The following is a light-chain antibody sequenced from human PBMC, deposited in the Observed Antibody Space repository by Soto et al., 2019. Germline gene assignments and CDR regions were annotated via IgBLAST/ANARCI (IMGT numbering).Light chain of an antibody. CDR2: GAS. Sequence: VGLKQSPGTLSLSTGERAALSCRASQSFNSIYLAWYQQKPGQAPRLLIYGASSRATGIPDRFSGSGSGTDFTLTISRLEPEDFAVYYCHQYDSWTFGQGTMVE. CDR1: QSFNSIY. V-gene: IGKV3-20*01. J-gene: IGKJ1*01. CDR3: HQYDSWT.